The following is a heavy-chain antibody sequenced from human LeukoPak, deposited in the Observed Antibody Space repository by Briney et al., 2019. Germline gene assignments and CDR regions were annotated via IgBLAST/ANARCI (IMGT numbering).Heavy chain of an antibody. CDR1: GGSFSGYY. CDR2: INHSGST. Sequence: SETLSLTCAVYGGSFSGYYWSWIRQPPGKGLEWLGEINHSGSTNYNPSLKSRVTISVDTSKNQFSLKLSSVTAADTAVYYCARVVSYSGGYYYYYYMDVWGKGTTVTVSS. V-gene: IGHV4-34*01. J-gene: IGHJ6*03. D-gene: IGHD1-26*01. CDR3: ARVVSYSGGYYYYYYMDV.